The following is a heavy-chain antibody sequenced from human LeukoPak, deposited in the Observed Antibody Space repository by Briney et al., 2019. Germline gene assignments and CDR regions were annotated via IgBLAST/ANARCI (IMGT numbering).Heavy chain of an antibody. V-gene: IGHV3-7*05. CDR2: INQDGSEK. CDR1: GFTFSNYW. J-gene: IGHJ4*02. CDR3: ARGATVTRDFDY. D-gene: IGHD4-17*01. Sequence: GGSLRLSCAASGFTFSNYWMIWVRQAPGKGLEWVANINQDGSEKYYVDSVKGRFTMSRDNAKNSLYLQMNSLRAEDTAVYYCARGATVTRDFDYWGQGTLVTISS.